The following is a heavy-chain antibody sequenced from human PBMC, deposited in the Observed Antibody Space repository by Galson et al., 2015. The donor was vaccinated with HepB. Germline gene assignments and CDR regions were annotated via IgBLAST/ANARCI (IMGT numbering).Heavy chain of an antibody. CDR1: GGSISSYY. CDR2: IYYSGST. Sequence: QVQLQESGPGLVKPSKTLSLTCTVSGGSISSYYWSWIRQPPGKGLEWIGYIYYSGSTNYNPSLKSRVTISVDTSKNQFSLKLSSVTAADTAVYYCARAGLLLSGYGYWYFDLWGRGTPVTVSS. CDR3: ARAGLLLSGYGYWYFDL. V-gene: IGHV4-59*01. J-gene: IGHJ2*01. D-gene: IGHD5-18*01.